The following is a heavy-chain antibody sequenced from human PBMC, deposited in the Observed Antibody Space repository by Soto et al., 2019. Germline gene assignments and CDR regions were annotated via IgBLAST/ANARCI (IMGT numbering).Heavy chain of an antibody. V-gene: IGHV1-18*01. CDR2: ISPYTGNT. D-gene: IGHD3-16*01. CDR3: VMVDNYVTPTPQDV. J-gene: IGHJ6*02. Sequence: QVQLVQSGDEVKKPGASVKVSCKASGYIFVNYGITWVRQARRQGLEWMGWISPYTGNTHSASKVQGRLTMTTDTSKSTAYMALGNLTSDDTAVYYCVMVDNYVTPTPQDVWGQGTTVTVSS. CDR1: GYIFVNYG.